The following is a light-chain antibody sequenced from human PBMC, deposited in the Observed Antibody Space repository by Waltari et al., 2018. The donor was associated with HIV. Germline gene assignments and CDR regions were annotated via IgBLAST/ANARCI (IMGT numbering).Light chain of an antibody. CDR1: SSDVGGYDH. J-gene: IGLJ2*01. Sequence: QSALTQTASVSGSPGQSITISCTGTSSDVGGYDHVSWYQQHPGKAPKLVIYEVYNRPAGIFHRFSGSKSGNTASLTISGLQAEDEADYFCSSYTSSNTLVFGGGTKVTVL. CDR3: SSYTSSNTLV. V-gene: IGLV2-14*01. CDR2: EVY.